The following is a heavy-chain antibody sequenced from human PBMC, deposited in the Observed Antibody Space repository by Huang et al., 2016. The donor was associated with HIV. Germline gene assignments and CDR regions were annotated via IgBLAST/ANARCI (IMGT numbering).Heavy chain of an antibody. D-gene: IGHD3-22*01. Sequence: QVQLVQSGAEVKKPGASVKVSCKASGFNFNNYAFNWVRQASGQGVEWMGWMNPKSGNTGYAQKVQGRVTITRNTSITTAYMELRSLRSEDTAVYYCARARGFLYDSTGYYSRYYFDSWGQGTLVTISS. V-gene: IGHV1-8*02. CDR1: GFNFNNYA. CDR2: MNPKSGNT. J-gene: IGHJ4*02. CDR3: ARARGFLYDSTGYYSRYYFDS.